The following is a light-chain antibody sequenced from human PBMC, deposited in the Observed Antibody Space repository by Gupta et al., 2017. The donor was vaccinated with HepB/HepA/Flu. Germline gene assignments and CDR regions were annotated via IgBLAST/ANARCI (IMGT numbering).Light chain of an antibody. Sequence: DIQMTQSPSSLSAAVGPRVTVTCQASQDISNCLNWYQQKPGQAPKLLIFDAAKLETGVPSRFSGSGSGTHFTFNISSLQPEDIATYYCQQYDNLSVTFGGGTKVEI. CDR2: DAA. CDR1: QDISNC. V-gene: IGKV1-33*01. CDR3: QQYDNLSVT. J-gene: IGKJ4*01.